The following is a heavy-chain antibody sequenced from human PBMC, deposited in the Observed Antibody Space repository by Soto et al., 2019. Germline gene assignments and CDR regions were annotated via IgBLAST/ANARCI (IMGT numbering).Heavy chain of an antibody. D-gene: IGHD3-22*01. J-gene: IGHJ4*02. CDR3: ARAAPYYYDSSGYFDS. Sequence: QVQLQESGPGLVKPSETLFLTCTVSGGSISSYYWSWMRQPPGKGLEWIGYIYYSGSTNYNPSLPSRVTISVDTSKNQFSLKLSSVTAAGTAVYYCARAAPYYYDSSGYFDSWGQGTLVTFSS. CDR2: IYYSGST. V-gene: IGHV4-59*01. CDR1: GGSISSYY.